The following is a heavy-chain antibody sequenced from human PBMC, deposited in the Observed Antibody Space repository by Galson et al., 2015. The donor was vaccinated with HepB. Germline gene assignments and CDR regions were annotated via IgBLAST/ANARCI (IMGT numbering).Heavy chain of an antibody. CDR2: TYYRSKWYR. V-gene: IGHV6-1*01. CDR1: GDSVSSNSAA. CDR3: ARARGYMDV. Sequence: CAISGDSVSSNSAAWNWIRQSPSRGLEWLGRTYYRSKWYREYAVSVKSRITINPDTSKNQIYLQLSSVTPEDTAVYFCARARGYMDVWGRGTTVTVSS. J-gene: IGHJ6*03.